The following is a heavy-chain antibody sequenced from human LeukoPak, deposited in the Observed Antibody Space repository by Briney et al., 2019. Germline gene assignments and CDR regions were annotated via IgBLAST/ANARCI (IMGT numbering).Heavy chain of an antibody. D-gene: IGHD4/OR15-4a*01. J-gene: IGHJ5*02. V-gene: IGHV3-7*01. CDR3: VRIHNGANFPNWFDP. CDR2: IKQDGSEK. Sequence: PGGSLRLSCAASGFTFSSYWMSWVRQAPGKGLEWGANIKQDGSEKYYVDSVKGRFTISRDNAKNALYLQMNSLRVEDTAMYYCVRIHNGANFPNWFDPWGQGTLVTVSS. CDR1: GFTFSSYW.